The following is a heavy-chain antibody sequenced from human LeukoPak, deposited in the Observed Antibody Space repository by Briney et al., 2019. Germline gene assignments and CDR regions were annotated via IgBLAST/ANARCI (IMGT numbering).Heavy chain of an antibody. CDR2: ISDSSNFI. J-gene: IGHJ6*02. CDR3: VRDPPRGMVYAPPYYYYGMDV. Sequence: GGSLRLSCAASGFTFSSYNMNWVRQAPGKGLEWVSCISDSSNFIYYADSVKGRFTISRDNAKNSLYLELNSLRAEDTAVYHCVRDPPRGMVYAPPYYYYGMDVWGQGTTVTVSS. V-gene: IGHV3-21*01. CDR1: GFTFSSYN. D-gene: IGHD2-8*01.